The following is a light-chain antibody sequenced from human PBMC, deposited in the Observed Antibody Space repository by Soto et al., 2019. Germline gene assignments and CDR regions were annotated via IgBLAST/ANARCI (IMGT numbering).Light chain of an antibody. CDR1: QSITSSS. Sequence: VLTQSPGTLSLSPGERATLSCRASQSITSSSLAWYQKKPGQAPRLLIYGTSSRATGIPERFSGSGSGIDFTLAISSLEPEDFAVYYCQQYGSSPLYTFGQGTKLEV. V-gene: IGKV3-20*01. J-gene: IGKJ2*01. CDR3: QQYGSSPLYT. CDR2: GTS.